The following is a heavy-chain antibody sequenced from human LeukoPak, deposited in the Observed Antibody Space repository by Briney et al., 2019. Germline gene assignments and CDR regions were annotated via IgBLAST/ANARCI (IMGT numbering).Heavy chain of an antibody. CDR1: GFTFSSYW. V-gene: IGHV3-7*01. Sequence: GGSLRLSCAASGFTFSSYWMSWVRQAPGKGLEWVANIKQGGSEKYYVDSVKGRFTISRDNAKNSLYLQMNSLRAEDTAVYYCARAHLYYYDSSGYYLDAFDIWGQGTMVTVSS. CDR2: IKQGGSEK. CDR3: ARAHLYYYDSSGYYLDAFDI. J-gene: IGHJ3*02. D-gene: IGHD3-22*01.